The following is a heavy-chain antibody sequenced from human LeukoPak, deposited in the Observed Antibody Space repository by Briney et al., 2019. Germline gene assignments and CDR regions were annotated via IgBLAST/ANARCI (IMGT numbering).Heavy chain of an antibody. CDR3: ARELLRYFDL. D-gene: IGHD2-15*01. Sequence: GGSLRLSCAASGFTFRSYSMNWVRQAPGKGLEWVSSISSSSSYIYYADSVKGRFTISRDNAKNSLYLQMNSLRAEDTAVYYCARELLRYFDLWGRGTLVTVSS. CDR2: ISSSSSYI. CDR1: GFTFRSYS. V-gene: IGHV3-21*01. J-gene: IGHJ2*01.